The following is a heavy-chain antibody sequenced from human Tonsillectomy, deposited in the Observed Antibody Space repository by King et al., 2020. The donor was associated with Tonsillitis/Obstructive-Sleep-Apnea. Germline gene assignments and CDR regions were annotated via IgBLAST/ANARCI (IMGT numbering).Heavy chain of an antibody. J-gene: IGHJ4*02. V-gene: IGHV3-21*01. CDR2: MTSYI. CDR3: ARGRSSWESDFDY. D-gene: IGHD1-26*01. CDR1: GFTCSSYS. Sequence: VQLVESGGGLVRPGGSLRLSCTASGFTCSSYSISWVRQAPGKGLEGVSSMTSYIYYADSVNGRFTISRENAKNSLYLQMNSLRAEDTAVYYCARGRSSWESDFDYWGQGTLVTVSS.